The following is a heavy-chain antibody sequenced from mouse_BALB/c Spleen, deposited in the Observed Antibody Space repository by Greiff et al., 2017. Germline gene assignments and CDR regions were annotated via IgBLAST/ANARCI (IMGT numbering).Heavy chain of an antibody. V-gene: IGHV10-1*02. Sequence: VQLKESGGGLVQPKGSLKLSCAASGFTFNTYAMNWVRQAPGKGLEWVARIRSKSNNYATYYADSVKDRFTISRDDSQSMLYLQMNNLKTEDTAMYYCVRHETGSWFAYWGQGTLVTVSA. CDR2: IRSKSNNYAT. J-gene: IGHJ3*01. CDR1: GFTFNTYA. CDR3: VRHETGSWFAY. D-gene: IGHD4-1*01.